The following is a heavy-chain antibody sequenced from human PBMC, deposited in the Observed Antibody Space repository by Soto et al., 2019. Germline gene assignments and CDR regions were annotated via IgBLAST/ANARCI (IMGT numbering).Heavy chain of an antibody. CDR1: GFTFDDYA. J-gene: IGHJ4*02. D-gene: IGHD2-15*01. Sequence: EVQLVESGGGLVQPGKSLRLSCAASGFTFDDYAMHWVRQVPGKGLEWVSGLSWNSGTIDYADSVKGRFTISRDNAKNSLPLPIDTLNPVDTAVYNCATAGSSGGEHGLDYWGQGTVVTVST. V-gene: IGHV3-9*01. CDR2: LSWNSGTI. CDR3: ATAGSSGGEHGLDY.